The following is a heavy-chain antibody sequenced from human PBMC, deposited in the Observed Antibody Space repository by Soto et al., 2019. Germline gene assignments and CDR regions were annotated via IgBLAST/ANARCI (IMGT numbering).Heavy chain of an antibody. CDR3: ARMYYDFWSAEGGMDV. CDR2: ISSSSTI. J-gene: IGHJ6*02. Sequence: PGGSLRLSCAASGFTFSSYSMNWVRQAPGKGLEWVSYISSSSTIYYADSVKGRFTISRDNAKNSLYLQMNSLRDEDTAVYYCARMYYDFWSAEGGMDVWGQGTTVTVSS. CDR1: GFTFSSYS. D-gene: IGHD3-3*01. V-gene: IGHV3-48*02.